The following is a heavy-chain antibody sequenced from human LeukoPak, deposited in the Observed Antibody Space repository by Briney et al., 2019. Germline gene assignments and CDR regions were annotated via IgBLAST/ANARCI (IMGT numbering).Heavy chain of an antibody. CDR2: ISSSSSYI. J-gene: IGHJ3*01. CDR1: GFTFSSYS. Sequence: GGSLRLSCAASGFTFSSYSMNWVRQAPGKGLEWVSSISSSSSYIYYADSVKGRFTISRDNSKNTLYLQMNSLRAEDTAVYYCAKDGITIFGVVIITWGQGTMVTVSS. CDR3: AKDGITIFGVVIIT. V-gene: IGHV3-21*01. D-gene: IGHD3-3*01.